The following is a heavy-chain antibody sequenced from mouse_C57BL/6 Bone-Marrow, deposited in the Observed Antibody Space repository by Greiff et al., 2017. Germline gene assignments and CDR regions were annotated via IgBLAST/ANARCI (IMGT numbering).Heavy chain of an antibody. CDR3: ARGYDDAMDY. D-gene: IGHD2-2*01. J-gene: IGHJ4*01. CDR2: IDPSDSYA. V-gene: IGHV1-69*01. Sequence: QVQLQQPGAELVMPGASVKLSCKASGYTFTSYWMHWVKPRPGQGLEWIGAIDPSDSYANYNHKFKGKSTLTVDKSSSTAYMQLSSLTSEDSAVYYCARGYDDAMDYWGQGTTLTVSS. CDR1: GYTFTSYW.